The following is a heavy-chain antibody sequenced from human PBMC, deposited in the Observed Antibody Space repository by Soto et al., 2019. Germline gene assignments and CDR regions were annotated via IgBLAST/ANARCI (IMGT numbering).Heavy chain of an antibody. Sequence: QVQLVQSGAEVKKPGSSVKVSCKASGGTFSSYAISWVRQAPGQGLEWMGGIIPIFGTANYAQKFQGRVTITADESTSTAYRELSSLRSEDTAVYYCASPGHKYSSSWYDDGMDVWGQGTTVTVSS. CDR3: ASPGHKYSSSWYDDGMDV. CDR2: IIPIFGTA. CDR1: GGTFSSYA. D-gene: IGHD6-13*01. J-gene: IGHJ6*02. V-gene: IGHV1-69*01.